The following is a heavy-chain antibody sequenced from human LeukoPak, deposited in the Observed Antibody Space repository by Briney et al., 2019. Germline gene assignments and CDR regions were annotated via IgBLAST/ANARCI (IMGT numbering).Heavy chain of an antibody. CDR3: ARDSSEFRSLIPH. Sequence: VASVKVSCMASGGTFSSYAISWVRQAPGRGLEWMGGIIPMFGTAKYAQKFQGRVTITADESTSTAYMELRSLRSEDTAVYYCARDSSEFRSLIPHWGQGTLVTVSS. V-gene: IGHV1-69*13. D-gene: IGHD2-21*01. J-gene: IGHJ1*01. CDR2: IIPMFGTA. CDR1: GGTFSSYA.